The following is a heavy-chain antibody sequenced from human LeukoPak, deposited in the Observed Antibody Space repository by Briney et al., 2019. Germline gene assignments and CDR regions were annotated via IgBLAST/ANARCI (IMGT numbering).Heavy chain of an antibody. V-gene: IGHV3-49*04. Sequence: GGSLRLSCTASGFTFGDYAMSWVRQAPGKGLEWVGFIRSKAYGGTTEYAASVKGRFTISRDDSKSIAYLQMNSLKTEDTAMYYCTRDLYSSGWFRASYGMDVWGQGTTVTVSS. CDR1: GFTFGDYA. CDR3: TRDLYSSGWFRASYGMDV. D-gene: IGHD6-19*01. J-gene: IGHJ6*02. CDR2: IRSKAYGGTT.